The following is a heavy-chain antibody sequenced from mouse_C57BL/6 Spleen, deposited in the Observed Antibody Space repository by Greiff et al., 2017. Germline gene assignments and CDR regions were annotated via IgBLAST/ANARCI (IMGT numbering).Heavy chain of an antibody. D-gene: IGHD1-1*01. CDR1: GYTFTSYW. Sequence: QVQLKESGAELVMPGASVKLSCKASGYTFTSYWMHWVKQRPGQGLEWIGEIDPSDSYTNYNQKFKGKSTLTVDKSSSTAYMQLSSLTSEDSAVYYCARTYPITTVVATRAMDYWGQGTSVTVSS. CDR2: IDPSDSYT. J-gene: IGHJ4*01. V-gene: IGHV1-69*01. CDR3: ARTYPITTVVATRAMDY.